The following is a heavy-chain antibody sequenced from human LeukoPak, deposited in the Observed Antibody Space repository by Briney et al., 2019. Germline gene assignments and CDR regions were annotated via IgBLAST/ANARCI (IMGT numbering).Heavy chain of an antibody. J-gene: IGHJ5*02. V-gene: IGHV1-18*01. CDR1: GYTFTSYG. Sequence: ASVKVSCKASGYTFTSYGISWVRQAPGQGLEWMGWISAYDGNTDYAQKLQGRVTMTTDTSTSTAYMELRSLRSDDTAVYYCARGLYDSSGYYYDGWFDPWGQGTLVTVSS. CDR2: ISAYDGNT. D-gene: IGHD3-22*01. CDR3: ARGLYDSSGYYYDGWFDP.